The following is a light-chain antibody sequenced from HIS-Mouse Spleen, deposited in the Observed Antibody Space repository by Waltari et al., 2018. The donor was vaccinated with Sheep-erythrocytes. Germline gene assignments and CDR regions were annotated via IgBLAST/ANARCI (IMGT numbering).Light chain of an antibody. CDR1: QGISSY. CDR2: AAS. CDR3: QQYYSYPYT. J-gene: IGKJ2*01. Sequence: AIRMTQSPSSLSASTGDRVTITSRASQGISSYLAWYQQKPGKAPKLLIYAASTLQSGVPSRFSGSGSGTDVTLTISCLQSEDFATYYCQQYYSYPYTFGQGTKLEIK. V-gene: IGKV1-8*01.